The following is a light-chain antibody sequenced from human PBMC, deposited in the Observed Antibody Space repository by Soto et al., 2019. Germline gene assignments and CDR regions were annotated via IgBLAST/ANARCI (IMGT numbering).Light chain of an antibody. Sequence: VLTQSPDIVSMSRGERATISCRASQPIGGDYLAWYQQRRGQAPRLLMFGVSTRAAGVSDRFSGTGSGTDFNLTINRLEPEDVAVYYCQHYGSWYSFGQGTQLEI. CDR2: GVS. CDR3: QHYGSWYS. CDR1: QPIGGDY. V-gene: IGKV3-20*01. J-gene: IGKJ2*01.